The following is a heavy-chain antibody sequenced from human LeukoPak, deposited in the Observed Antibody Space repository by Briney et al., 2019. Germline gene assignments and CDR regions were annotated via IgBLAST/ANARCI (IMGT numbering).Heavy chain of an antibody. J-gene: IGHJ5*02. V-gene: IGHV3-48*03. CDR2: ISSSGSTI. D-gene: IGHD4-23*01. Sequence: GGSLRLSCAASGFTFSSYEMNWVRQAPGKGLEWVSYISSSGSTIYYADSVKGRFTISRDNAKNSLYLQMNSLRAEDTAVYYCARAVGNCWFDPWGQGTLVTDSS. CDR1: GFTFSSYE. CDR3: ARAVGNCWFDP.